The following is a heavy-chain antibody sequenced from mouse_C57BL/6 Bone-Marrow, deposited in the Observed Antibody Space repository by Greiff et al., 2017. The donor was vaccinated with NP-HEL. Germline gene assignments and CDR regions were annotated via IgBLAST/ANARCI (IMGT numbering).Heavy chain of an antibody. D-gene: IGHD2-14*01. V-gene: IGHV1-50*01. CDR3: ARWVPLRFPYFDY. CDR2: IDPSDSYT. CDR1: GYTFTSYW. J-gene: IGHJ2*01. Sequence: QVHVKQPGAELVKPGASVKLSCKASGYTFTSYWMQWVKQRPGQGLEWIGEIDPSDSYTNYNQKFKGKATLTVDTSSSTAYMQLSSLTSEDSAVYYCARWVPLRFPYFDYWGQGTTLTVSS.